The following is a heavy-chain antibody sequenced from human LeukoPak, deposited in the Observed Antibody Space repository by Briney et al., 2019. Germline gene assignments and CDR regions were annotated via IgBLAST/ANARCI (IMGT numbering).Heavy chain of an antibody. CDR3: AKPKTVLGKGPRYYFDN. CDR1: GFTFSTYG. CDR2: ISGSGGST. D-gene: IGHD4-17*01. J-gene: IGHJ4*02. Sequence: PGGSLRLSCAASGFTFSTYGMSWVRQAPGKGLDWVSAISGSGGSTHYADSVKGRFTISRDSSKNTLYLRMNSLRAEDTAIYYCAKPKTVLGKGPRYYFDNWGQGTLVTVSS. V-gene: IGHV3-23*01.